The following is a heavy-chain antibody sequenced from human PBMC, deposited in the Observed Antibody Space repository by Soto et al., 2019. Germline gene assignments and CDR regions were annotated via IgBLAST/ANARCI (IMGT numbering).Heavy chain of an antibody. Sequence: QITLKESGPTLVKPAQTLTLTCTFSGFSLSTSGVGVGWIRQPPGKALEWLALIYWDDDKRYSPSLKSRLTITKDTSKNQVVLTMTNMDPVDTATYYCAHRPSYCSGGSCYSGFDYWGQGTLVTVSS. CDR1: GFSLSTSGVG. V-gene: IGHV2-5*02. D-gene: IGHD2-15*01. CDR2: IYWDDDK. J-gene: IGHJ4*02. CDR3: AHRPSYCSGGSCYSGFDY.